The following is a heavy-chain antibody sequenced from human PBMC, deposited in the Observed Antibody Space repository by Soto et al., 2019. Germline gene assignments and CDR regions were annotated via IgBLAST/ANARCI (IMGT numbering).Heavy chain of an antibody. Sequence: PGGSLRLSCAAPGFTFSSYAMSWVRQAPGKGLEWVSAISGSGGSTYYADSVKGRFTISRDNSKNTLYLQMNSLRAEDTAVYYCAKFVLSGSCFDYWGQGTLVTVSS. CDR3: AKFVLSGSCFDY. CDR2: ISGSGGST. D-gene: IGHD1-26*01. V-gene: IGHV3-23*01. CDR1: GFTFSSYA. J-gene: IGHJ4*02.